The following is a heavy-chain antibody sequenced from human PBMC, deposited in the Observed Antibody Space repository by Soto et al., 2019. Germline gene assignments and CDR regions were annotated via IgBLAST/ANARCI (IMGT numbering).Heavy chain of an antibody. CDR3: ARGAYGDGWHFDY. CDR1: GFTFSNYW. Sequence: EVQLVESGGGLVQPGGSLRLSCAASGFTFSNYWMSWVRQAPGKGLEWVANIKQDGSERYYVDSVKGRSTLSRDNAKNSLQLQMSSMGDEDTAISCWARGAYGDGWHFDYWGEGTCVAVSS. J-gene: IGHJ4*01. V-gene: IGHV3-7*01. D-gene: IGHD6-19*01. CDR2: IKQDGSER.